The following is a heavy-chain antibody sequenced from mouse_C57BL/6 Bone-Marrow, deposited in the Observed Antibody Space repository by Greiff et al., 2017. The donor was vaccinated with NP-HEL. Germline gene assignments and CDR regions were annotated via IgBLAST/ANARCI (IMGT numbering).Heavy chain of an antibody. CDR2: IYPGDGDT. J-gene: IGHJ4*01. V-gene: IGHV1-80*01. CDR1: GYAFSSYW. D-gene: IGHD1-1*02. CDR3: AREDLMVRYAMDY. Sequence: QVQLQQSGAELVKPGASVKLSCKASGYAFSSYWMNWVKQRPGKGLEWIGQIYPGDGDTNYNGKFKGKATLTADKSSSTAYMQLSSLTSEDSAVYFCAREDLMVRYAMDYWGQGTSVTVSS.